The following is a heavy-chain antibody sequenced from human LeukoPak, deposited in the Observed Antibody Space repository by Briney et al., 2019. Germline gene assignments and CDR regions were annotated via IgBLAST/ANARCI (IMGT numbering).Heavy chain of an antibody. V-gene: IGHV3-23*01. CDR1: GFTFSSYA. CDR3: AKAGDIVVVPAAVVY. CDR2: ISGSGGST. Sequence: GGSLRLSCAASGFTFSSYAMSWVRQAPGKGLEWVSAISGSGGSTYYADSVKGRFTISRDNSKNTLYLQMNSLRAEDTAVYYCAKAGDIVVVPAAVVYWGQGTLVTVSS. D-gene: IGHD2-2*01. J-gene: IGHJ4*02.